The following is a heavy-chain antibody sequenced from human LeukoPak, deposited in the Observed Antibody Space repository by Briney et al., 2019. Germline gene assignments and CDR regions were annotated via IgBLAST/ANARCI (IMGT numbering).Heavy chain of an antibody. CDR3: ARGSWDLSFDY. J-gene: IGHJ4*02. CDR1: GGSISSGGYS. CDR2: IYHSGST. V-gene: IGHV4-30-2*01. D-gene: IGHD1-26*01. Sequence: PSETLSLTCAVSGGSISSGGYSWSWIRQPPGKGLEWIGYIYHSGSTYCNPSLKSRVTISVDRSKNQFSLKLSSVTAADTAVYYCARGSWDLSFDYWGQGTLVTVSS.